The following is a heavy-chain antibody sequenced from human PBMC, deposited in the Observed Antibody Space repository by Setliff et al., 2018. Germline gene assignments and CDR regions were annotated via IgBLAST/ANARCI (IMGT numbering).Heavy chain of an antibody. J-gene: IGHJ5*02. CDR3: ARRGERFFDWVDP. D-gene: IGHD2-21*01. Sequence: PGESLKISCKGSGYSFTDYWIAWVRQTPGKGLEWMGTIYPGNADTRYSPSFQGQVTISTDTSINTAFLQWNNLKASDIAVYYCARRGERFFDWVDPWGQGTLVTVSS. CDR1: GYSFTDYW. CDR2: IYPGNADT. V-gene: IGHV5-51*01.